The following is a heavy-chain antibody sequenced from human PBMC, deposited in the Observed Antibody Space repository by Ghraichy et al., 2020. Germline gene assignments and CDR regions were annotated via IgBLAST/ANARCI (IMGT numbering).Heavy chain of an antibody. CDR2: IWYDGTNK. J-gene: IGHJ4*02. D-gene: IGHD3-9*01. V-gene: IGHV3-33*01. CDR3: ARVNGTDWPSFEY. Sequence: GESLNISCAASGFIFSTYGMHWVRQAPGQGLEWVAVIWYDGTNKYYGDSVRGRFTVSRDNSRSTMYLQMDNLRVDDTAVYYCARVNGTDWPSFEYWGQGVRVTVSS. CDR1: GFIFSTYG.